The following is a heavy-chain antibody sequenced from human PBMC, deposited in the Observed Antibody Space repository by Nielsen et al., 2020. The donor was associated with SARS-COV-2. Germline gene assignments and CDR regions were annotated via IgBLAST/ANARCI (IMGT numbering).Heavy chain of an antibody. CDR1: GYTFTSYD. D-gene: IGHD2-21*01. CDR2: INPYNGDT. CDR3: ARGLRAIVVVRDY. J-gene: IGHJ4*02. V-gene: IGHV1-8*01. Sequence: ASVKVSCKASGYTFTSYDINWVRKAPGQGLEWMGSINPYNGDTGYAQKFQGRVTMTRDTSTSTVYMELRSLTSEDTATYYCARGLRAIVVVRDYWGQGTLVTVSS.